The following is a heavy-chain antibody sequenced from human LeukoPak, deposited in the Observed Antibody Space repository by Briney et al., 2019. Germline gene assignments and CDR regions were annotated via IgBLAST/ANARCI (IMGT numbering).Heavy chain of an antibody. V-gene: IGHV3-23*01. CDR2: ISGSGGST. J-gene: IGHJ4*02. Sequence: PGGSLRLSCAASGFTFSTYAMSWVRQAPGKGLEWVSGISGSGGSTYYADSVKGRFAISRDNSKNTLYLQMSSLRAEDTAVYYCAKGIESSGTYYTSFDYWGQGTLVTDSS. CDR1: GFTFSTYA. D-gene: IGHD1-26*01. CDR3: AKGIESSGTYYTSFDY.